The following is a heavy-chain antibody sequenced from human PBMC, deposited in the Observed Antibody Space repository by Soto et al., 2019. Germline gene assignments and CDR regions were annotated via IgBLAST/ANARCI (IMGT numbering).Heavy chain of an antibody. CDR1: GGSISSDDYY. J-gene: IGHJ4*02. Sequence: QVQLQESGPGLVKPSQTLSLTCTVSGGSISSDDYYWSWIRQRPGKGLEWIGYIYHTGSTRYNPSLQSRVAISVDTSKNQISLRLSSVTAADTAVYFCAREGFRESYVDYWGQGTLVTVSS. V-gene: IGHV4-31*03. CDR2: IYHTGST. CDR3: AREGFRESYVDY.